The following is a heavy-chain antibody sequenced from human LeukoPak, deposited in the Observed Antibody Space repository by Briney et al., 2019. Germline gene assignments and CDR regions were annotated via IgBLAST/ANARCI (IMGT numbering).Heavy chain of an antibody. D-gene: IGHD2-2*01. V-gene: IGHV4-39*01. J-gene: IGHJ3*02. Sequence: PSETLSLTCTVSGGSISSSSYYWGWIRQPPGKGLEWIGSIYYSGSTYYNPSLKSRVTISVDTSKNQFSLKLSSVTAADTAVYYCARHGGDIVVVPAAMPQGGDAFDIWGRGTMVTVSS. CDR1: GGSISSSSYY. CDR2: IYYSGST. CDR3: ARHGGDIVVVPAAMPQGGDAFDI.